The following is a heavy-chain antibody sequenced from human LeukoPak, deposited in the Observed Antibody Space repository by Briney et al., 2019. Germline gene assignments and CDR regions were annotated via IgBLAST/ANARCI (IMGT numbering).Heavy chain of an antibody. Sequence: GGSMRLSCAASGFTFSSYWMHWDRQAPGKGLVWVSRINSDGSSTSYADSVKGRFTISRDNAENTLYLQMNSLRAEDTAVYYCARGGRWAQDAFDIWGQGTMVTVSS. CDR2: INSDGSST. D-gene: IGHD3-16*01. CDR1: GFTFSSYW. V-gene: IGHV3-74*01. CDR3: ARGGRWAQDAFDI. J-gene: IGHJ3*02.